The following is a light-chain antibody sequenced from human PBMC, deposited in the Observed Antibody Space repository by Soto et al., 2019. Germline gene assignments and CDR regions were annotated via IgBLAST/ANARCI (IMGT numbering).Light chain of an antibody. J-gene: IGLJ2*01. CDR3: SSYGGSNNLV. V-gene: IGLV2-8*01. CDR1: SSDVGGYNY. CDR2: EVS. Sequence: QSVLTQPPSASGSPGQSVTISCTGTSSDVGGYNYVSWFQHHPGKGPKLMIFEVSKRPSGVPDRFSGSKSGNTASLTVSGLQAEDEADYYCSSYGGSNNLVFGGGTQLTVL.